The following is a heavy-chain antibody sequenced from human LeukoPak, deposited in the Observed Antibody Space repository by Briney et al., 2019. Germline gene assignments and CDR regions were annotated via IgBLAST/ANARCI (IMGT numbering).Heavy chain of an antibody. J-gene: IGHJ4*02. CDR1: GFTVSSNY. Sequence: GGSLRLSCAASGFTVSSNYMSWVRQGPGKGLEWVSVIYSGGSTYYADSVKGRFTISRDNSKNTLYLQMNSLRAEDTAVYYCASYVTSDKIFAYWGQGTLVTVSS. CDR2: IYSGGST. CDR3: ASYVTSDKIFAY. D-gene: IGHD2-15*01. V-gene: IGHV3-53*01.